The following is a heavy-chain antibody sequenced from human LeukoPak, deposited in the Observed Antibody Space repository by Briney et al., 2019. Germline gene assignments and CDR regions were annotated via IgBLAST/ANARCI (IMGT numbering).Heavy chain of an antibody. J-gene: IGHJ4*02. V-gene: IGHV3-21*01. D-gene: IGHD4-23*01. CDR3: VRGNDYGGPHY. CDR1: GFTFSNVW. Sequence: GESLRLSCAASGFTFSNVWMSWVRQAPGKGLEWVSSISSSSSYIYYADSVKGRFTISRDNGKNTLFLQMNSLRAEDAAVYYCVRGNDYGGPHYWGQGTLVTVSS. CDR2: ISSSSSYI.